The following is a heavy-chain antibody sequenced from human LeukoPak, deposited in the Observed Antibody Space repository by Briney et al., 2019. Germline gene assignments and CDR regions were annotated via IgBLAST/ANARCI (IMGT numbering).Heavy chain of an antibody. CDR3: ARDLTYCDILTGTNWFDP. V-gene: IGHV1-69*04. Sequence: ASVKVSCKASGGTFSSYAISWVRQAPGQGLEWMGRIIPILGIANYAQKFQGRVTITADKSTSTAYMELSSLRSEDTAVYYCARDLTYCDILTGTNWFDPWGQGTLVTVSS. CDR2: IIPILGIA. J-gene: IGHJ5*02. CDR1: GGTFSSYA. D-gene: IGHD3-9*01.